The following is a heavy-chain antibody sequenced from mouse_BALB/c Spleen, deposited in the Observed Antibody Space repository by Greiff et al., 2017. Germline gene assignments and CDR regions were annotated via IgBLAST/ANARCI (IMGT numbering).Heavy chain of an antibody. V-gene: IGHV5-6-5*01. CDR1: GFTFSSYA. CDR3: ARPYGSSYVGAMDY. D-gene: IGHD1-1*01. J-gene: IGHJ4*01. CDR2: ISSGGST. Sequence: EVKLVESGGGLVKPGGSLKLSCAASGFTFSSYAMSWVRQTPEKRLEWVASISSGGSTYYPDSVKGRFTISRDNPKNTLFLQMTSLRSEDTAMYYCARPYGSSYVGAMDYWGQGTSVTVSS.